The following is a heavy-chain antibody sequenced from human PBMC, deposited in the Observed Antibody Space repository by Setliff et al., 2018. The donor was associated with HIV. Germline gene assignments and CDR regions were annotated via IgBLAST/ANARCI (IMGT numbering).Heavy chain of an antibody. D-gene: IGHD2-21*02. CDR3: ARRGNSRYYYYGMDV. CDR1: GGSVTNTKSY. J-gene: IGHJ6*02. Sequence: PSETLSLTCTVSGGSVTNTKSYWGWIRQPPGKGLEWIASISHSGNTYYNPSLNSRVTISLDTSKNQFSLKLNSVTAADTAVYYCARRGNSRYYYYGMDVWGQGTTVTVSS. CDR2: ISHSGNT. V-gene: IGHV4-39*01.